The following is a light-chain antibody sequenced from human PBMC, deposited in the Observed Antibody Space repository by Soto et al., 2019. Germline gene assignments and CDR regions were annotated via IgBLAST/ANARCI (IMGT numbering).Light chain of an antibody. CDR2: DVS. CDR3: SSYTSSSTHV. J-gene: IGLJ1*01. Sequence: SDLTRPASVTRFHGGALSISYTGTSSDVGGYNYVSWYQQHPGKAPKLMIYDVSNRPSGVSNRFSGSKSGNTASLTISGLQAEDEADYYCSSYTSSSTHVFGTGTKVTVL. CDR1: SSDVGGYNY. V-gene: IGLV2-14*01.